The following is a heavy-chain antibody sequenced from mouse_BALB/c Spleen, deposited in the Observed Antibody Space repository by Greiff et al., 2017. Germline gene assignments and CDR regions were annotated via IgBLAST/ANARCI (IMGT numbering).Heavy chain of an antibody. CDR2: ISYSGST. V-gene: IGHV3-2*02. CDR3: AGRRRGYGYDGYFDV. J-gene: IGHJ1*01. D-gene: IGHD2-2*01. Sequence: DVKLVESGPGLVKPSQSLSLTCTVTGYSITSDYAWNWIRQFPGNKLEWMGYISYSGSTSYNPSLKSRISITRDTSKNQFFLQLNSVTTEDTATYYCAGRRRGYGYDGYFDVWGAGTTVTVSS. CDR1: GYSITSDYA.